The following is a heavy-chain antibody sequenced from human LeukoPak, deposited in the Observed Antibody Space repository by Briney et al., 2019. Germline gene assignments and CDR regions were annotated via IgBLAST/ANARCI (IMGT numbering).Heavy chain of an antibody. Sequence: GGSLRLSCAASGFTVSSNYMNWVRQAPGKGLEWVSIIYSGGSTYYADSVKGRFTISRDNSKNTLYLQMNSLRAEDTAVYYCAKNWYSSSWYLDYWGQGTLVTVSS. V-gene: IGHV3-53*01. CDR2: IYSGGST. J-gene: IGHJ4*02. D-gene: IGHD6-13*01. CDR3: AKNWYSSSWYLDY. CDR1: GFTVSSNY.